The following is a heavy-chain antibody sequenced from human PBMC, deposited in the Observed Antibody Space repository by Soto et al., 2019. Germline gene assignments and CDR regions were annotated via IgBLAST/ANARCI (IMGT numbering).Heavy chain of an antibody. CDR3: AKATATGGGAFDI. V-gene: IGHV3-23*01. Sequence: PGGSLRLSCAASGFTFSSYAMSWVRQAPGKGLEWVSAISGSGGSTYYADSVKGRFTISRDRSKNTVYLQMNSLTAGDTAVDYCAKATATGGGAFDICGQGTMVTVSS. CDR2: ISGSGGST. D-gene: IGHD2-8*02. CDR1: GFTFSSYA. J-gene: IGHJ3*02.